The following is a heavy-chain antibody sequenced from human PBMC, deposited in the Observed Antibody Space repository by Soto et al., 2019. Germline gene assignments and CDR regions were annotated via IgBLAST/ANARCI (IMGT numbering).Heavy chain of an antibody. D-gene: IGHD3-10*01. CDR1: GGSISSYY. CDR2: IYTSGST. CDR3: ARDRITLANDAFDI. Sequence: QVQLQESGPGLVKPSETLSLTCTVSGGSISSYYWSWIRQPAGKGLEWIGRIYTSGSTNYNPSLKSRVTMSVDTSKNQFSLNLSSVTAADTAVYYCARDRITLANDAFDIWGQGTMVTVSS. V-gene: IGHV4-4*07. J-gene: IGHJ3*02.